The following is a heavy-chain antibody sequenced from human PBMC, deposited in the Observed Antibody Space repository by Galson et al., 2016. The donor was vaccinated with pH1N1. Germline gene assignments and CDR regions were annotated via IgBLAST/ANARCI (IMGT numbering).Heavy chain of an antibody. V-gene: IGHV1-24*01. CDR3: ATGYRGSYYVPRYFDP. D-gene: IGHD1-26*01. CDR1: GYTLSELA. CDR2: FDPEDDKP. Sequence: SVKVSCKVSGYTLSELAIHWVRQTPGKGLEWMGGFDPEDDKPFYAQTFEGRVTMTQDTSTETAYMQLSSLTSDDAAVYYCATGYRGSYYVPRYFDPRGLGTLVSVFS. J-gene: IGHJ2*01.